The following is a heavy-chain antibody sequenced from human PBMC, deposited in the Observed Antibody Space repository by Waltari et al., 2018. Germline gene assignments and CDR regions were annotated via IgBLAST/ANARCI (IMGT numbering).Heavy chain of an antibody. CDR2: ISSSSSYR. V-gene: IGHV3-21*03. CDR1: GFTFSSFS. Sequence: EVQLVASGGGLVTPGGSLRLSCAASGFTFSSFSMTWVRQAPGKGLEWVSSISSSSSYRYYADSVKGRFTISRDNAKNSLYLQMNSRRAEDTAVYYCARVDSGFSSSSWGQGTLVTVSS. CDR3: ARVDSGFSSSS. J-gene: IGHJ4*02. D-gene: IGHD6-13*01.